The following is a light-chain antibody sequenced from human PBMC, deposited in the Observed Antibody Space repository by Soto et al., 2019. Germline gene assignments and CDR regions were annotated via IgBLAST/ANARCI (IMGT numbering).Light chain of an antibody. CDR3: TSYTSSNTVL. J-gene: IGLJ2*01. Sequence: QSALTQPASVAGSLGQSIIISCTGTSSDIGAYNYVSWFQQHPGKAPKLMIYVVTNRPSGVSNRFSGSKSGNTASLTISGLQAEDEADYYCTSYTSSNTVLFGGGTKLTVL. CDR1: SSDIGAYNY. V-gene: IGLV2-14*01. CDR2: VVT.